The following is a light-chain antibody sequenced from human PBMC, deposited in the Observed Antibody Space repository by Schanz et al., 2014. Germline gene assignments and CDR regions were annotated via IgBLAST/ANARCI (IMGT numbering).Light chain of an antibody. Sequence: QSALTQPRSVSGSPGQSVTISCTGTSSDVGGYNSVSWYQQHPGKAPKLMIYDVTNRPSGVPDRFSGSKSGNTASLTISGLQDEDEADYYCCSYAGSYSHVFGTGTKLTV. J-gene: IGLJ1*01. CDR3: CSYAGSYSHV. CDR1: SSDVGGYNS. CDR2: DVT. V-gene: IGLV2-11*01.